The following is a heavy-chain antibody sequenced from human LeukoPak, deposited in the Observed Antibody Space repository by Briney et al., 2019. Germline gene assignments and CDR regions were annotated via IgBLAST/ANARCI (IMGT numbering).Heavy chain of an antibody. CDR3: ARVAHCSGGSCYSGWFDP. D-gene: IGHD2-15*01. J-gene: IGHJ5*02. V-gene: IGHV4-4*02. CDR2: IYHSGST. Sequence: PSGTLSLTCAVSGGSISSSNWWSWVRQPPGKGLEWIGEIYHSGSTNYNPSLKSRVTISVDKSKNQFSLKLSSVTAADTAVYYCARVAHCSGGSCYSGWFDPRGQGTLVTVSS. CDR1: GGSISSSNW.